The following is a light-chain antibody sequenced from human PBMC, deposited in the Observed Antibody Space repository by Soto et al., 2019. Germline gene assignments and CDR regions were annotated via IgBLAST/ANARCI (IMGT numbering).Light chain of an antibody. CDR1: SSNIGAGYD. J-gene: IGLJ3*02. V-gene: IGLV1-40*01. CDR2: GNS. CDR3: QSYDSSPSGWV. Sequence: QSVLTQPPSVSGAPGQRVTIYCTGSSSNIGAGYDVHWYQQLPGTAPKLLIYGNSNRPSGVPDRFSGSKSGTSASLAITGLQAEDEADYYCQSYDSSPSGWVFGGGTKVTVL.